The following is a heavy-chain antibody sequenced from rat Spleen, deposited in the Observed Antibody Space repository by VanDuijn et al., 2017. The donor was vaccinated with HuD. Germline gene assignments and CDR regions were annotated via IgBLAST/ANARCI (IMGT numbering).Heavy chain of an antibody. CDR1: GFTFSNYD. Sequence: EVQLVESGGGLVQPGRSLKVSCVVSGFTFSNYDMAWVRQAPTGGLEWVASISTGGDDTYYGGSVKGRFTVSRDDAKNTQHLQMDSLRSEDTATYYCTRHGGLRNWFAYWGQGTLVTVSS. CDR3: TRHGGLRNWFAY. J-gene: IGHJ3*01. D-gene: IGHD1-11*01. V-gene: IGHV5S13*01. CDR2: ISTGGDDT.